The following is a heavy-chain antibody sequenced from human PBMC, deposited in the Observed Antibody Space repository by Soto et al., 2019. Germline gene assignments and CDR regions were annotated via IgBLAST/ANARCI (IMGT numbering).Heavy chain of an antibody. Sequence: PSETLSLTCAVYGGSFSGYYWSWIRQPPGKGLEWIGEINHSGSTNYNPSLKSRVTISVDTSKNQFSLKLSSVTAADTAVYYCARRGSYRYGRLRFQHWGQGTLVTVSS. D-gene: IGHD3-16*02. CDR2: INHSGST. CDR1: GGSFSGYY. J-gene: IGHJ1*01. V-gene: IGHV4-34*01. CDR3: ARRGSYRYGRLRFQH.